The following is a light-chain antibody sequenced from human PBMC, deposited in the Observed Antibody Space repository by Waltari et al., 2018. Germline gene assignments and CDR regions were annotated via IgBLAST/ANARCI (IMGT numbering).Light chain of an antibody. CDR1: PGIRTE. CDR2: AS. V-gene: IGKV1-6*01. J-gene: IGKJ4*01. CDR3: LQDYNYPLT. Sequence: AIQMTHSPSSLSAYVGDRVTITCRPSPGIRTELGWYQQIPGTAPKLLIYASTLEFGVPSRFSGSGSGTDFSLTIDGLQPEDFATYYCLQDYNYPLTFGGGTKVEIK.